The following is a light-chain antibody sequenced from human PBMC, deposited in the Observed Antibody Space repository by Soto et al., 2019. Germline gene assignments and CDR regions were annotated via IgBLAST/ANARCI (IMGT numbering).Light chain of an antibody. Sequence: EIVLTQSPGILSLSPGERATLSYRASQSVSNNYLAWYQQKPGQAPSLLTYGASSRATDVPDRFSASGSGTDFALTISRLEPEEVAVYYCQQYISSPLTFGGGTKVDIK. CDR3: QQYISSPLT. CDR2: GAS. CDR1: QSVSNNY. V-gene: IGKV3-20*01. J-gene: IGKJ4*01.